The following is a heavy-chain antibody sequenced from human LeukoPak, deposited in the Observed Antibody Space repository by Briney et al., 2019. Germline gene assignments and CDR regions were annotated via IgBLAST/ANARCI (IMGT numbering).Heavy chain of an antibody. CDR3: ATSGGTLGPTNYFAY. J-gene: IGHJ4*02. CDR2: LYYSGST. CDR1: GDSIRSYY. Sequence: SETLSLTCTVSGDSIRSYYWSWIRQPPGKGLEWIGYLYYSGSTNYNPSLKSRVTISVDTSKNQFSLKLSSVTAADTAVYYCATSGGTLGPTNYFAYWGQGTLVTVSS. V-gene: IGHV4-59*01. D-gene: IGHD3-16*01.